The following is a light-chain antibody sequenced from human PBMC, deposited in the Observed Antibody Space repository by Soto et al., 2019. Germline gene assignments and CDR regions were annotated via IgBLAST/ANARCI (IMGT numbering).Light chain of an antibody. V-gene: IGLV2-23*01. Sequence: QSVLTQPASVSGSPGQSITISCTGTSSDVGTNNLVSWYQQHPGKAPKLMIYEGSKRPSGVSNRFSGSKSGNTASLTISGLQAEDEADYYCCSYASSTTVVFGGGTKLTVL. CDR3: CSYASSTTVV. CDR2: EGS. J-gene: IGLJ3*02. CDR1: SSDVGTNNL.